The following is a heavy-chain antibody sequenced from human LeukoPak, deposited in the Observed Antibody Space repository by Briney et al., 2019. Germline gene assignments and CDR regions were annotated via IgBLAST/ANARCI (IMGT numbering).Heavy chain of an antibody. V-gene: IGHV1-2*02. CDR2: INSNSGGT. Sequence: ASVKVSCKASGNIFSAYYMHWVRQAPGQGLEWMGWINSNSGGTNFARKFQGRVTMTRDTTINTAYMELSRLRSDDTAVYYCARDANYYDSSDYYGMDVWGQGTTVTVSS. J-gene: IGHJ6*02. D-gene: IGHD3-22*01. CDR1: GNIFSAYY. CDR3: ARDANYYDSSDYYGMDV.